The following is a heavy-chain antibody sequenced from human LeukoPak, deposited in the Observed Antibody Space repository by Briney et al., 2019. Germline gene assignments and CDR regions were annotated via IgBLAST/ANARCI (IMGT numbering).Heavy chain of an antibody. Sequence: ASVKVSCKAAGYTFTGYYMFWVRQAPGQGLEWMGRINPNSGGTDYAQKFQGRVTMTRDTSISTAYMELSRLRSDDTAVYYCARGYCSGGSCYSVENWFDPWGQGTLVTVSS. V-gene: IGHV1-2*06. D-gene: IGHD2-15*01. CDR1: GYTFTGYY. J-gene: IGHJ5*02. CDR2: INPNSGGT. CDR3: ARGYCSGGSCYSVENWFDP.